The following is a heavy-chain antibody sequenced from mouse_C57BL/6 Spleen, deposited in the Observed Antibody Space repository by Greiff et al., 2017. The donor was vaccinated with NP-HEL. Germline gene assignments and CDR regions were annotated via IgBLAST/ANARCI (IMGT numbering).Heavy chain of an antibody. V-gene: IGHV1-55*01. J-gene: IGHJ4*01. CDR1: GYTFTSYW. D-gene: IGHD2-12*01. Sequence: QVQLQQSGAELVKPGASVKMSCKASGYTFTSYWITWVKQRPGQGLEWIGDIYPGSGSTNYNEKFKSKATLTVDTSSSTAYMQLSSLTSEDSAVYYCARAGGDSSMDYWGQGTSVTVSS. CDR2: IYPGSGST. CDR3: ARAGGDSSMDY.